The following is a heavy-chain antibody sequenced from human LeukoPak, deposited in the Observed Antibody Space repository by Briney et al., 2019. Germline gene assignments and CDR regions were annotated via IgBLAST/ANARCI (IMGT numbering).Heavy chain of an antibody. V-gene: IGHV2-5*01. D-gene: IGHD2-2*01. CDR2: IYWNDDK. CDR1: GFSLSTSGVG. Sequence: SGPTLVKPTQTLTLTCTFSGFSLSTSGVGVGWTRQPPGKALEWLALIYWNDDKRYSPSPKSRLTITKDTSKNQVVLTMTDMDPVDTATYYCAKRYASAWFGYWGQGTLVTVSS. CDR3: AKRYASAWFGY. J-gene: IGHJ4*02.